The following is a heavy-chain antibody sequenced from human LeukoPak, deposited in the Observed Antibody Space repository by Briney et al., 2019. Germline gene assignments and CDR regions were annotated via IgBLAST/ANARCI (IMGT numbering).Heavy chain of an antibody. D-gene: IGHD5-24*01. CDR3: ASSDGYNYVRAFDI. CDR2: IYYSGST. J-gene: IGHJ3*02. Sequence: PSETLSLTCTVSGGSISSYYWSWIRQPPGKGLEWIGYIYYSGSTNYNPSLKSRVTISVDTSKNQFSLKLSSVTAADTAVYYCASSDGYNYVRAFDIWGQGTMVTVSS. CDR1: GGSISSYY. V-gene: IGHV4-59*01.